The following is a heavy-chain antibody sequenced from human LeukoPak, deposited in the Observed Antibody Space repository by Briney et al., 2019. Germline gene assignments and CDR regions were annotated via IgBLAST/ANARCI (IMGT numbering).Heavy chain of an antibody. Sequence: GGSLRLSCAASGFTFSSYGMHWVRQAPGKGLEWVAVIWYDGSNKYYADSVKGRITISRGNSKNTLYLQMNSLRAEDTAVYYCAKDSPRGYYGSGSYDYWGQGTLVTVSS. CDR1: GFTFSSYG. D-gene: IGHD3-10*01. J-gene: IGHJ4*02. V-gene: IGHV3-33*06. CDR3: AKDSPRGYYGSGSYDY. CDR2: IWYDGSNK.